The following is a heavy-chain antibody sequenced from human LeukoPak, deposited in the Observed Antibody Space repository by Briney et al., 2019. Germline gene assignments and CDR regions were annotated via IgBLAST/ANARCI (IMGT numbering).Heavy chain of an antibody. J-gene: IGHJ3*02. CDR2: ISSSSSYI. CDR1: GFTFSSYS. D-gene: IGHD1-26*01. Sequence: PGGSLRLSCAASGFTFSSYSMNWVRQAPEKGMEWVSSISSSSSYIYYADSVKGRFTISRDNAKNPLYLQMNSLRAEDTAVYYCARVPMVGATRGAFDIWGQGTMVTVSS. CDR3: ARVPMVGATRGAFDI. V-gene: IGHV3-21*01.